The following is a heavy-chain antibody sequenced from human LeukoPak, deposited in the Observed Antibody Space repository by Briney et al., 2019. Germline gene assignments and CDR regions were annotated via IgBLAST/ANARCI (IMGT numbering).Heavy chain of an antibody. J-gene: IGHJ4*02. CDR3: ARRDISSGWSFDY. D-gene: IGHD6-19*01. Sequence: SETLSLTCTVSGGSISNYHWSWIRQPAGKGLEWIGQIHTSGSTNYNPPLKSRVSMSIDTSEDQVSLTIRSVAAADTAFYYCARRDISSGWSFDYWGQGTLVTVSS. V-gene: IGHV4-4*07. CDR2: IHTSGST. CDR1: GGSISNYH.